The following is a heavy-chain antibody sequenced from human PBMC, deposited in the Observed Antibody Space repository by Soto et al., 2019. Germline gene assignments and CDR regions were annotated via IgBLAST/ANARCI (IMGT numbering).Heavy chain of an antibody. Sequence: SLRLSCTASGFLFNTYAMHCFLQSPAKGLEWVAVISYDARNTYYADSVKGRFTISRDNSKNALYLQMDSLRPEDTAVYYCARPGSGYDVLTGQYFFYFHAVDVWGQGTTVTVSS. J-gene: IGHJ6*02. CDR2: ISYDARNT. D-gene: IGHD3-9*01. CDR1: GFLFNTYA. V-gene: IGHV3-30*01. CDR3: ARPGSGYDVLTGQYFFYFHAVDV.